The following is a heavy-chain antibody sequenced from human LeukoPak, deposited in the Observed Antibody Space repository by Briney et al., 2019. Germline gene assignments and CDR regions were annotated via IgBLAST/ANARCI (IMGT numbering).Heavy chain of an antibody. CDR3: AKDREMATTRAYFDY. CDR2: SGSGT. D-gene: IGHD1-1*01. J-gene: IGHJ4*02. CDR1: GFTFSSYA. Sequence: GGSLRLSCAASGFTFSSYAMSWVRQAPGEGLEWVSVSGSGTYYADSVRGRFTVSRDNSKNTLYLQMSSLRAEDTAVYYCAKDREMATTRAYFDYWDQGTLVTVSS. V-gene: IGHV3-23*01.